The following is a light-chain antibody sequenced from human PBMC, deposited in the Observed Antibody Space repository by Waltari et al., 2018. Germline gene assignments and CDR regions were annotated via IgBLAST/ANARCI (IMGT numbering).Light chain of an antibody. Sequence: ESVLTQSPGTLSLSPGERATLSCRASQSVSSSYLAWYQQKPGQAPRLLIYGASNRATGIPDRFSGSGSGTDFTLTISRLEPEDFAVYYCQQYGSSPPTFGPGTKVDIK. J-gene: IGKJ3*01. V-gene: IGKV3-20*01. CDR3: QQYGSSPPT. CDR2: GAS. CDR1: QSVSSSY.